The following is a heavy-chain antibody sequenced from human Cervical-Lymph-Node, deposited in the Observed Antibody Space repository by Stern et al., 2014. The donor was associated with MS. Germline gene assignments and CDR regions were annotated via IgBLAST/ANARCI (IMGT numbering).Heavy chain of an antibody. CDR3: AAPARPDDYYYGMDV. CDR1: GGTFSSYA. CDR2: VIPIFGTA. V-gene: IGHV1-69*01. D-gene: IGHD6-6*01. J-gene: IGHJ6*02. Sequence: VHLVESGAEVKKPGSSVKVSCKASGGTFSSYAISWVRQAPGKGLEWMGGVIPIFGTANYAQKFQGRVTITADESTSTAYMELSSLRSEDTAVYYCAAPARPDDYYYGMDVWGQGTTVTVSS.